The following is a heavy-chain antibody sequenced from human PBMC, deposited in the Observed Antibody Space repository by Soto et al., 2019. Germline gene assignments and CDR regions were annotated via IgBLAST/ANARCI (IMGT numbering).Heavy chain of an antibody. Sequence: AGGSLRLSCAASGFTVSSNYMSWVRQAPGKGLEWVSVIYGGGTTYYADSVRGRFTISRDHSKNTVYLQMSSLRAEDTAMYYCARDMAGYYGSEYPLGPWDVWGQGTTVT. CDR3: ARDMAGYYGSEYPLGPWDV. V-gene: IGHV3-53*01. CDR2: IYGGGTT. J-gene: IGHJ6*02. CDR1: GFTVSSNY. D-gene: IGHD3-10*01.